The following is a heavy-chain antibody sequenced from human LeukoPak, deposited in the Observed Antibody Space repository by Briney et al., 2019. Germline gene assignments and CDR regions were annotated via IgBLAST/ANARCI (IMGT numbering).Heavy chain of an antibody. CDR1: GGSISSSSYY. J-gene: IGHJ4*02. V-gene: IGHV4-39*01. D-gene: IGHD3-22*01. CDR2: IYYSGST. Sequence: SETLSLTCTVSGGSISSSSYYWGWIRQPPGKGLEWLGNIYYSGSTYYNPYLKSRVTISVDTSKNQFSLKLSSVTAADTAVYYCASGVVVITTRPFDYWGQGTLVTVSS. CDR3: ASGVVVITTRPFDY.